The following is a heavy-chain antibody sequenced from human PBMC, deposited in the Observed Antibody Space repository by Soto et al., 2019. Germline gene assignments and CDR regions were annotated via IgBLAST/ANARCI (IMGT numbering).Heavy chain of an antibody. CDR3: ARDDCGGDCYDY. J-gene: IGHJ4*02. V-gene: IGHV4-39*02. CDR1: GGSIGSSSDY. CDR2: IYYSGST. Sequence: PSETLSLTCTVSGGSIGSSSDYWGWIRQPPGKGLEWIGSIYYSGSTYYNPSLKSRVTISVDTSKNQFSLKLSSVTAADTAVYYCARDDCGGDCYDYWGQGTLVTVSS. D-gene: IGHD2-21*02.